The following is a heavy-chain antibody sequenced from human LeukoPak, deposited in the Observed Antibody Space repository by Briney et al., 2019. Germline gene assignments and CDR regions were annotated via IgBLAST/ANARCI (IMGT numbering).Heavy chain of an antibody. CDR1: GFTFSSYA. V-gene: IGHV3-23*01. CDR3: AKEYYFDY. CDR2: ISGSGCRT. Sequence: PGGSLRLSCAASGFTFSSYAMSWVRQAPGKGLEWVSCISGSGCRTFYADSVTGRFTISRDNSKNTLYLQMNSLRAEDTAVYYCAKEYYFDYWGQGTLVTVSS. J-gene: IGHJ4*02.